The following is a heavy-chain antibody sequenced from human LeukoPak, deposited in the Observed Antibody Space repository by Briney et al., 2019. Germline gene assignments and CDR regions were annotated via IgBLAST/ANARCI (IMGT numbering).Heavy chain of an antibody. Sequence: GGSLRLSCAASGFTFSNYWMHWVRQAPGKGLVWVSRIKGDGSNTGYADSVKGRFTISRDNAKNTLYQEMISLRAEDTAVYYCGGGDSSGSPDYWGQGTLVTVSS. CDR3: GGGDSSGSPDY. CDR1: GFTFSNYW. J-gene: IGHJ4*02. CDR2: IKGDGSNT. D-gene: IGHD3-22*01. V-gene: IGHV3-74*01.